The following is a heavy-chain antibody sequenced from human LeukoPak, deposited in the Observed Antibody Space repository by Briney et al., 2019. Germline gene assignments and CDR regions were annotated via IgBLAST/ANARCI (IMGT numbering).Heavy chain of an antibody. J-gene: IGHJ6*02. D-gene: IGHD2-21*01. CDR1: GGSISSGGYY. CDR3: AHTRGGAYYYYGMDV. V-gene: IGHV4-31*03. Sequence: SQTLSLTCTVSGGSISSGGYYWRWIRQHPGKGLEWIGYIYYSGSTYYNPSLKSRVTISVDTSKNQFSLKLSSVTAADTAVYYCAHTRGGAYYYYGMDVWGQGTTVTVSS. CDR2: IYYSGST.